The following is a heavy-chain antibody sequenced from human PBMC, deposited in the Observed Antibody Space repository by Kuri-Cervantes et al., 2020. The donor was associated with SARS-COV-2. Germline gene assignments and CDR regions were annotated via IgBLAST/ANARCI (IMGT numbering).Heavy chain of an antibody. CDR2: IIPIFGTA. D-gene: IGHD6-19*01. V-gene: IGHV1-69*05. J-gene: IGHJ6*03. CDR1: GGTFSSYA. Sequence: GESLKISCKASGGTFSSYAISWVRQAPGQGLEWMGGIIPIFGTANYAQKFQGRVTITTDESTSTAYMELRSLRSDDTAVYYCARSPLTRRYSSGWTERYYYYYMDVWGKGTTVTVSS. CDR3: ARSPLTRRYSSGWTERYYYYYMDV.